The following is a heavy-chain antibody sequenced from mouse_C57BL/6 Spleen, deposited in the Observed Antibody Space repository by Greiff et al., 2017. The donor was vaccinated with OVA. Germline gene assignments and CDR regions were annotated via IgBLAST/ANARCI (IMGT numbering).Heavy chain of an antibody. V-gene: IGHV5-17*01. CDR2: ISSGSSTI. CDR3: ARPSTGYFDY. CDR1: GFTFSDYG. Sequence: EVKVVESGGGLVKPGGSLKLSCAASGFTFSDYGMHWVRQAPEKGLEWVAYISSGSSTIYYADTVKGRFTISRDNAKNTLFLQMTSLRSEDTAMYYCARPSTGYFDYWGQGTTLTVSS. D-gene: IGHD4-1*02. J-gene: IGHJ2*01.